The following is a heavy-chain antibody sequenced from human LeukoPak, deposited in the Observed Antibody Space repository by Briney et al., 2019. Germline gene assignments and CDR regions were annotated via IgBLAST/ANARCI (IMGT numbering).Heavy chain of an antibody. J-gene: IGHJ4*02. Sequence: GGSLGLSCAASGFTFSSYEMNWVRQAPGKGLEWVSSIFPSGGEIHYADSVRGRFTISRDNSKSTLSLQMNSLRAEDTAIYYCATYRQVLLPFESWGQGTLVTVSS. D-gene: IGHD2-8*02. CDR1: GFTFSSYE. CDR3: ATYRQVLLPFES. CDR2: IFPSGGEI. V-gene: IGHV3-23*01.